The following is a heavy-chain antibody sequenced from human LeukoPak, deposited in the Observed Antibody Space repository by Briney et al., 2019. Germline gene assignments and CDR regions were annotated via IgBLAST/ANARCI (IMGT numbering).Heavy chain of an antibody. V-gene: IGHV1-24*01. Sequence: ASVKVSCKVSGYTLTELSMHWVRQAPGKGLEWMGHFDPEDDETIYAQRFQGRVTMTEDTSTDTAYMELTSLRSEDTAVYYCATSSPLSRATTVIVIWAAFDIWGQGTMVTVSS. CDR3: ATSSPLSRATTVIVIWAAFDI. CDR2: FDPEDDET. CDR1: GYTLTELS. D-gene: IGHD3-22*01. J-gene: IGHJ3*02.